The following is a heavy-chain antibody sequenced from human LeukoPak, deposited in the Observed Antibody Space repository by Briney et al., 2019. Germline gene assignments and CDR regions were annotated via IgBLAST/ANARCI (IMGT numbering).Heavy chain of an antibody. CDR1: GFTFSSYS. J-gene: IGHJ6*03. CDR3: ARDNLGSSSWDYYYMDV. D-gene: IGHD6-13*01. V-gene: IGHV3-21*01. CDR2: ISSSSSYI. Sequence: GGSLRLSCAASGFTFSSYSMNWVRQAPGKGLEWVSSISSSSSYIYYADSVKGRFTISRDNAKNSLYLQMNSLRAEDTAVYYCARDNLGSSSWDYYYMDVWGKGTTVTVSS.